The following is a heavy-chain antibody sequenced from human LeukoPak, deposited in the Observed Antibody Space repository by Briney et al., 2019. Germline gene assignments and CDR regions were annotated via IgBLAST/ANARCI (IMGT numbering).Heavy chain of an antibody. J-gene: IGHJ4*02. CDR1: GGSISSGGYY. CDR3: ARGLKGDCSGGSCYPHFDY. V-gene: IGHV4-31*03. D-gene: IGHD2-15*01. Sequence: KPSETLSLTCTVSGGSISSGGYYWSWIRQHPGKGLEWIGYIYYSGSTYYNPSLKSRVTISVDTSKSQISLKLSSVTAADTAVYYCARGLKGDCSGGSCYPHFDYWGQGTLVTVSS. CDR2: IYYSGST.